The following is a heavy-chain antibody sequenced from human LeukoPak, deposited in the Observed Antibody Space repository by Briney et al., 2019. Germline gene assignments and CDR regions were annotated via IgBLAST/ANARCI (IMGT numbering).Heavy chain of an antibody. CDR1: GGSFSGYY. CDR3: ARDHGGSQYWFTAFDV. Sequence: LFLTGAGYGGSFSGYYWSWIRQAPGKGLEWVANIKQVGSEKYYVDSVKGRFTITRDNAKNSVYLQMNRLRAEATAIYYCARDHGGSQYWFTAFDVWGQGTMVTVSS. V-gene: IGHV3-7*01. CDR2: IKQVGSEK. D-gene: IGHD1-26*01. J-gene: IGHJ3*01.